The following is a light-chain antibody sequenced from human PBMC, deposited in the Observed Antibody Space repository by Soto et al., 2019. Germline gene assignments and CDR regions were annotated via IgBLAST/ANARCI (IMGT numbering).Light chain of an antibody. CDR2: GNS. CDR3: QSYDSSLSGWV. V-gene: IGLV1-40*01. CDR1: RSNIGAGYN. Sequence: QSVLTQPPSVSGAPGQRVTISCTGSRSNIGAGYNVHWYQQLPGTAPKLLSFGNSNRPSGVPDRFSGSKSGTSASLAITGLQAEDEADYYCQSYDSSLSGWVFGGGTKLTFL. J-gene: IGLJ3*02.